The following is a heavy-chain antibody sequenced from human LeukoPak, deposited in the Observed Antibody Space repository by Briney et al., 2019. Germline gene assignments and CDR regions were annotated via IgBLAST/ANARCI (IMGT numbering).Heavy chain of an antibody. CDR2: MNPNSGNT. D-gene: IGHD6-13*01. CDR1: GYPFTTYD. V-gene: IGHV1-8*01. Sequence: ASVKVSCKASGYPFTTYDINWVRKATGQGLEWMGWMNPNSGNTGYAQKFQGRVTMTRNTSISTAYMELSSLRSEDTAVYYCAGDGVGIAAAGIDYWGQGTLVTVSS. CDR3: AGDGVGIAAAGIDY. J-gene: IGHJ4*02.